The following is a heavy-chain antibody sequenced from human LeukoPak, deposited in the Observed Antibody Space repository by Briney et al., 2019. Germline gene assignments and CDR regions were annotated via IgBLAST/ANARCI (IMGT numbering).Heavy chain of an antibody. V-gene: IGHV3-30-3*01. CDR3: ARVAGRYYGSGTHP. CDR1: GFPFSSYA. Sequence: GRSLRLSGAASGFPFSSYAMHWVREAPGKRLEEASGISYHGSNKYYADSVKGRFTISRDNSKNTLYLQMNSLRAEDTAVYYCARVAGRYYGSGTHPWGQGTLVTVSS. J-gene: IGHJ5*02. CDR2: ISYHGSNK. D-gene: IGHD3-10*01.